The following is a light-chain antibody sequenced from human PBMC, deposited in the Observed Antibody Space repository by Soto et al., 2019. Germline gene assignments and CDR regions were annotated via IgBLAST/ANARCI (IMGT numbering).Light chain of an antibody. Sequence: DVQMTQSPSSLSASVGDRVTITCRASQVISSWLVWYQQKPGNAPKLLIYKASTLQSGVPSRFSGSESGTEFTLTISALQPEEFATYDWQQACSFPFTFSGGTEVRIK. CDR3: QQACSFPFT. J-gene: IGKJ4*01. CDR1: QVISSW. V-gene: IGKV1-12*01. CDR2: KAS.